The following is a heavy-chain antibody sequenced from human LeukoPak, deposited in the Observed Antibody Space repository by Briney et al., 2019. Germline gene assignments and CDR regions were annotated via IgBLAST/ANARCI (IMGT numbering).Heavy chain of an antibody. D-gene: IGHD4-17*01. CDR1: GGTFSSYA. CDR3: ARVRTYGDYEGYYYYYYYMDV. Sequence: ASVKVSCKASGGTFSSYAISWVRQAPGQGLEWMGGIIPIFGTANYAQKFQGRVTITADEPTSTAYMELSSLRSEDTAVYYCARVRTYGDYEGYYYYYYYMDVWGKGTTVTVSS. CDR2: IIPIFGTA. V-gene: IGHV1-69*01. J-gene: IGHJ6*03.